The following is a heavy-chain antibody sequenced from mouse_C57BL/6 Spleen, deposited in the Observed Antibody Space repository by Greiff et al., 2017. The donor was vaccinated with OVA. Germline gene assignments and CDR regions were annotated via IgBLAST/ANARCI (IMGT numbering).Heavy chain of an antibody. J-gene: IGHJ1*03. Sequence: EVQVVESGGGLVKPGGSLKLSCAASGFTFSSYAMSWVRQTPEKRLEWVATISDGGSYTYYPDNVKGRFTISRDNAKNNLYLQMSHLKSEDTAMYYCAREGFDYGSSYGYFDVWGTGTTVTVSS. CDR2: ISDGGSYT. V-gene: IGHV5-4*01. CDR1: GFTFSSYA. D-gene: IGHD1-1*01. CDR3: AREGFDYGSSYGYFDV.